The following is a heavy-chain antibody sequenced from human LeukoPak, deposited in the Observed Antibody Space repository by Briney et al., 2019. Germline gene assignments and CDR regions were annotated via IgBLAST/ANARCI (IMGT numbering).Heavy chain of an antibody. Sequence: SETLSLTCAVYGWSFNDYDWNWIRQPPGKGLEWIGEINARGDTNYNPSLESRVTISVDTSKNQFSLRLTSMIAADTALYYCSRGHVPAARGYNWFDPWGQGTLVTVSS. J-gene: IGHJ5*02. V-gene: IGHV4-34*01. CDR1: GWSFNDYD. D-gene: IGHD2-2*01. CDR3: SRGHVPAARGYNWFDP. CDR2: INARGDT.